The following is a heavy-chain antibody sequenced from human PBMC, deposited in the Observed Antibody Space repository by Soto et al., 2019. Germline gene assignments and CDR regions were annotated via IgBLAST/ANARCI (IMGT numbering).Heavy chain of an antibody. CDR2: IYTSGST. CDR3: AREGTYYDSSGYNPVFDY. Sequence: SETLSLTCTVSGGSISSYYWGWIRQPAGKGLEWIGRIYTSGSTNYNPSLKSRVTMSVDTSKNQFSLKLSSVTAADTAVYYCAREGTYYDSSGYNPVFDYWGQGTLVTVSS. D-gene: IGHD3-22*01. V-gene: IGHV4-4*07. J-gene: IGHJ4*02. CDR1: GGSISSYY.